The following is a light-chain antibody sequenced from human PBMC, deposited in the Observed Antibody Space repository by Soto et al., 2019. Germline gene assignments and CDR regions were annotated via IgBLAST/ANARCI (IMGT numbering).Light chain of an antibody. CDR2: GIS. Sequence: ESVLTQSTGTLSLSPGERATLSGRASQSVTNRYFAWYQQKPAQAPRLLIYGISSRATGIPDRFSGSGSGTDFTLTISRLEPEDFVVYYCQQYSTLPHTFGQGTKLEVK. CDR1: QSVTNRY. J-gene: IGKJ2*01. CDR3: QQYSTLPHT. V-gene: IGKV3-20*01.